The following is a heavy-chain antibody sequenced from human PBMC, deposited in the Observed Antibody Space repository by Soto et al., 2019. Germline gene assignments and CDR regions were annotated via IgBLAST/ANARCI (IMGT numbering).Heavy chain of an antibody. CDR2: VNPQSGNT. D-gene: IGHD5-18*01. CDR1: GYTFSSYD. V-gene: IGHV1-8*01. CDR3: ARRARVGRQLWLPFDY. Sequence: QVQLVQSGAEVRKPGASVKVSCKGSGYTFSSYDINWVRQASGQGLEWMGWVNPQSGNTGYAQKFQGRVTMTRGFFIDTVYMQLTSLTSEDTPVYYCARRARVGRQLWLPFDYWAQGTLVTVSS. J-gene: IGHJ4*02.